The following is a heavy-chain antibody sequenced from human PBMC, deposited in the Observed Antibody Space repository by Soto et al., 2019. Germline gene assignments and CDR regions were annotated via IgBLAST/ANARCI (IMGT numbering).Heavy chain of an antibody. CDR1: VFTFSDYY. Sequence: QVQLVESGGGLVKPGGSLRLSCAASVFTFSDYYMSWIRQAPGKGLEWVSYISSSGSTIYYADYVKGRFTISRDNAKNSLYLQMNSLRAEDTAVYYCARDQYYYGSGSYPYYYYGMDVWGQGTTVTVSS. V-gene: IGHV3-11*01. J-gene: IGHJ6*02. D-gene: IGHD3-10*01. CDR3: ARDQYYYGSGSYPYYYYGMDV. CDR2: ISSSGSTI.